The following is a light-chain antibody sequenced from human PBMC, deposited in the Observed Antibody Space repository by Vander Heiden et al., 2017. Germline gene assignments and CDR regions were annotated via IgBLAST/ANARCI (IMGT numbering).Light chain of an antibody. Sequence: DIQMTQYPSSLSASVGDRVTITCRASQSMSNYLNWYQHKPGKAPKLLISAASNLQGGVPSRCSGSGSGTDCTLTSTSLRPEDFATDICQQCYNTPYTFGQGTKLEIK. J-gene: IGKJ2*01. CDR1: QSMSNY. CDR2: AAS. V-gene: IGKV1-39*01. CDR3: QQCYNTPYT.